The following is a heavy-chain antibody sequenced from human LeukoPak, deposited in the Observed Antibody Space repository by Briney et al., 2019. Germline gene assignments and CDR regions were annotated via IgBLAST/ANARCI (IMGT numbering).Heavy chain of an antibody. CDR3: ARDIGSGYSYGLYNWFDP. D-gene: IGHD5-18*01. J-gene: IGHJ5*02. Sequence: ASVKVSCKASGYTFTGYYMHWVRQAPGRGLEWMGWINPNSGGTNYAQKFQGRVTMTSDTSITTAYMELSRLRSDDTAVYYCARDIGSGYSYGLYNWFDPWGQGTLVTVSS. CDR1: GYTFTGYY. CDR2: INPNSGGT. V-gene: IGHV1-2*02.